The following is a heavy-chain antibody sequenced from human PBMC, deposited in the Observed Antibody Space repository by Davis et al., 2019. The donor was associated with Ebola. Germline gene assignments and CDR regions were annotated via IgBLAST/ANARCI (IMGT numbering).Heavy chain of an antibody. Sequence: SETLSLTCAVYGGSFSGYYWSWTRQHPGKGLEWIGEINHSGSTNYNPSLKSRVTISVDKSKNQFSLKLSSVTAADTAVYYCARVVVEQLVLRGGMDVWGQGTTVTVSS. J-gene: IGHJ6*02. CDR1: GGSFSGYY. CDR3: ARVVVEQLVLRGGMDV. CDR2: INHSGST. V-gene: IGHV4-34*01. D-gene: IGHD6-6*01.